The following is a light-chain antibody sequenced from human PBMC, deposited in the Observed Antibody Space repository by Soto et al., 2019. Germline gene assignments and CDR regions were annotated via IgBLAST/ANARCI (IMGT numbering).Light chain of an antibody. J-gene: IGKJ2*01. CDR2: AAA. CDR3: QQYGASPPYT. Sequence: EVVLAQSPGTLSLSPGERVTLSCRASQTITNNYVAWYQQKPGQAPRLLISAAASRAAGVPDRFSGSGSGTDFALSISRLEPEDFEVYYCQQYGASPPYTFGQGTKLEIK. V-gene: IGKV3-20*01. CDR1: QTITNNY.